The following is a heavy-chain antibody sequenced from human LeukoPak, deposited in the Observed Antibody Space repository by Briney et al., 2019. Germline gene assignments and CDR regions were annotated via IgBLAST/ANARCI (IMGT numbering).Heavy chain of an antibody. J-gene: IGHJ5*02. V-gene: IGHV4-38-2*01. D-gene: IGHD5/OR15-5a*01. CDR1: GYSISSGYY. Sequence: SETLSLTCAVSGYSISSGYYWGWIRQTPGKGLEWIVSIHHSGSTYYNPSLKSRVTILVDTSKNQFSLKLSSVTAADTAVYYCARHLVYNWFDPWGQGTLVTASS. CDR2: IHHSGST. CDR3: ARHLVYNWFDP.